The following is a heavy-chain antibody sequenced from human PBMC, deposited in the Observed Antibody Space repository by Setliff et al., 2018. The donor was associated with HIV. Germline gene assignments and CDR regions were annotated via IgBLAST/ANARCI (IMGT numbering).Heavy chain of an antibody. CDR1: GFSLGSSGVG. CDR3: VHVSFYREVYFDA. Sequence: SGPTLVNPPQTLTLTCTVSGFSLGSSGVGVGWVRQPPGEGLEWLALIYWDDDVRYNPSLKSRLTITKDTSRNQVDLTASNLDPVDTATYFCVHVSFYREVYFDAWGQGILVTVSS. V-gene: IGHV2-5*02. CDR2: IYWDDDV. D-gene: IGHD3-16*02. J-gene: IGHJ4*01.